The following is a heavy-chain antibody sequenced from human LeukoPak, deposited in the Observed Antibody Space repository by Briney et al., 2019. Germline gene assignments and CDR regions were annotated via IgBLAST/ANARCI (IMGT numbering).Heavy chain of an antibody. CDR2: ISGSGGST. CDR3: AKAPVYYYDSSGYPRWFDP. V-gene: IGHV3-23*01. D-gene: IGHD3-22*01. J-gene: IGHJ5*02. CDR1: GFTFSSYA. Sequence: GGSLRLSCAASGFTFSSYAMSWVRQAPGKGLEWVSAISGSGGSTYYADSVKGRFTISRDDSKNTLYLQMNSLRAEDTAVYYCAKAPVYYYDSSGYPRWFDPWGQGTLGTVSS.